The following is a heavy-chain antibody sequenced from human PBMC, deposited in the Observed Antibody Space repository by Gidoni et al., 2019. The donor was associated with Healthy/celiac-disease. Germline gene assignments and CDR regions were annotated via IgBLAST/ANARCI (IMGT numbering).Heavy chain of an antibody. D-gene: IGHD3-10*01. CDR1: GFTFSSYG. Sequence: QVQLVESGGGVVQPGRSLRLSCAASGFTFSSYGMHWVRQAPGKGLEWVAVIWYDGSNKYYADSVKGRFTISRDNSKNTLYLQMNSLRAEDTAVYYCAAGYYGSGSHYEGDYWGQGTLVTVSS. V-gene: IGHV3-33*01. CDR2: IWYDGSNK. J-gene: IGHJ4*02. CDR3: AAGYYGSGSHYEGDY.